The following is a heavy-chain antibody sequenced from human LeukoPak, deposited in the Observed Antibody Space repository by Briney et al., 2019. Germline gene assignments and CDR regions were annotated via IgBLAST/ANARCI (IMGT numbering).Heavy chain of an antibody. CDR3: ARQGTGLDGMDV. CDR2: VIPILGIA. CDR1: GGTFSSYA. D-gene: IGHD3/OR15-3a*01. J-gene: IGHJ6*02. V-gene: IGHV1-69*04. Sequence: SVKVSCKASGGTFSSYAISWVRQAPGQGLEWMGRVIPILGIANYAQKFQGRVTITADKSTSTAYMELSSLRSEDTAVYYCARQGTGLDGMDVWGQGTTVTVSS.